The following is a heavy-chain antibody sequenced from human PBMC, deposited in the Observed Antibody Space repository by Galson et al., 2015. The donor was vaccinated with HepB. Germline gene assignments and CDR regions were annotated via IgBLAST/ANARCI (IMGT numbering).Heavy chain of an antibody. CDR1: GYTFTSYG. V-gene: IGHV1-18*01. Sequence: QSGAEVKKPGESLKVPCNAPGYTFTSYGISWVRQHPEQGLEWMGWISAYNGNTNYAQKLQGRVTMTTDTSTSTDYMELRSLRSDDTAVYYCARDPPLYYYGSGSYGFDYWGQGTLVTVSS. D-gene: IGHD3-10*01. CDR2: ISAYNGNT. CDR3: ARDPPLYYYGSGSYGFDY. J-gene: IGHJ4*02.